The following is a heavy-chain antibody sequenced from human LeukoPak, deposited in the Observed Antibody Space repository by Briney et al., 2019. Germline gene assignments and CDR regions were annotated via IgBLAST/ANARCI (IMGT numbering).Heavy chain of an antibody. CDR2: INPNSGTT. CDR1: GYTFTGYY. CDR3: ARDLMTTPTWDFDY. D-gene: IGHD3-16*01. J-gene: IGHJ4*02. Sequence: ASVKVSSKGSGYTFTGYYMHWVRQAPGQGLEWMGWINPNSGTTNYAQKFQGRVTVTRDTSISTAYMELSRLESDDTAVYYCARDLMTTPTWDFDYWGQGTLVTVAS. V-gene: IGHV1-2*02.